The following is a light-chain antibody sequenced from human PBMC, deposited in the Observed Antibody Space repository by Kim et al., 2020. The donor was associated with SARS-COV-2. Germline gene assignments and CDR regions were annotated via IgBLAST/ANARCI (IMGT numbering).Light chain of an antibody. CDR3: QQRSNWPFT. V-gene: IGKV3-11*01. J-gene: IGKJ3*01. CDR1: QRVSRY. CDR2: KAY. Sequence: SPEERATLSCRASQRVSRYLAWYQQKPDQAPRRLSYKAYNRATGIPARFSGSGSGTDFTLTISSLEPEDFAVYYCQQRSNWPFTFGPRTKVDIK.